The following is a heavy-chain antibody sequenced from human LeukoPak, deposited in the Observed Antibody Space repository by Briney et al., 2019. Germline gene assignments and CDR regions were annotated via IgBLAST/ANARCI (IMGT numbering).Heavy chain of an antibody. J-gene: IGHJ4*02. D-gene: IGHD5-18*01. V-gene: IGHV3-7*01. Sequence: GGSLRLSCVGSGFRFSNYWINWVRQAPGEGLEWVAHIKDDGSQKYYLDSVKGRFTISRDNAKNSLYLQMNSLRAEDTAIYYCARDAGYGLWSVDYWGQGILVSVSS. CDR2: IKDDGSQK. CDR3: ARDAGYGLWSVDY. CDR1: GFRFSNYW.